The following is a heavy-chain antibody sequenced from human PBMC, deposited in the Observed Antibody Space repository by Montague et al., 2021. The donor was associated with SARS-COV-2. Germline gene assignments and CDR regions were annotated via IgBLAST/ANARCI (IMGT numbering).Heavy chain of an antibody. J-gene: IGHJ4*02. Sequence: SETLSLTCTVSGGSISSSSYYWGWIRQPPGKGLEWIGSIYYSGSTYYNPSLKSRVTISVDMSKNQFSLKLSSVTAADTAVYYCARHPRGYYDYVWGSPPYYFDYWGQGTLVTVSS. CDR2: IYYSGST. V-gene: IGHV4-39*01. D-gene: IGHD3-16*01. CDR1: GGSISSSSYY. CDR3: ARHPRGYYDYVWGSPPYYFDY.